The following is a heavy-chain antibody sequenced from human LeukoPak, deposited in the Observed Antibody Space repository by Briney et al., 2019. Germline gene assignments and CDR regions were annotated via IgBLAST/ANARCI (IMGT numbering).Heavy chain of an antibody. CDR1: GGSISSGSYY. CDR3: ASSPVVVITNGYFQH. D-gene: IGHD3-22*01. Sequence: SQTLSLTCTVSGGSISSGSYYWSWIRQPAGKGLEWIGRINTSGSTNYNPSLKSRVTISVDTSKNQFSLKLSSVTAADTAVYYCASSPVVVITNGYFQHWGQGTLVTVSS. V-gene: IGHV4-61*02. CDR2: INTSGST. J-gene: IGHJ1*01.